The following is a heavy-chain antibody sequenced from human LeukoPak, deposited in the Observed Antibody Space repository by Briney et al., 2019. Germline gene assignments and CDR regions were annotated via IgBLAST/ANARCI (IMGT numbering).Heavy chain of an antibody. Sequence: GGSLRLSCAASGFTFSTYAMSWVRQAPGKGLEWVSSMSGSDGSTYYADSVRGRFAISRDNSKNTLYLQMNSLRAEDTAVYYCAKDVYGDYGGLDYWGQGTLVTVSS. V-gene: IGHV3-23*01. D-gene: IGHD4-17*01. J-gene: IGHJ4*02. CDR2: MSGSDGST. CDR1: GFTFSTYA. CDR3: AKDVYGDYGGLDY.